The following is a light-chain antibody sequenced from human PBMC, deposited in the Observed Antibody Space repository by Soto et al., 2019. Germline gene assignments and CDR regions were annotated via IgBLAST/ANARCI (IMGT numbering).Light chain of an antibody. CDR3: SSYTSTTTRV. Sequence: QSVLTQPPPVSAAPGQKVTISCSGSSSNIGGNSVSWYQQLPGTAPKLLIYDDNKRPSGVSNRFSGSKSGNTATLTISGLQAEDEADYYCSSYTSTTTRVFGTGTKVTVL. J-gene: IGLJ1*01. CDR2: DDN. CDR1: SSNIGGNS. V-gene: IGLV1-51*01.